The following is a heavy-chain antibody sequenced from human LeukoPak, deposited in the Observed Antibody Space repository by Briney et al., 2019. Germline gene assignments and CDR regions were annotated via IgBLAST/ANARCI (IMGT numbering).Heavy chain of an antibody. V-gene: IGHV3-7*01. J-gene: IGHJ4*02. D-gene: IGHD1-26*01. Sequence: GGSLSLSCAASGFTFSTYWMTWVRQTPGKGLEWVANIKEDGGEQNYVDSVEGRFTISRDNTKNSVFLQMNSLRAEDTAVYYCAREKLVGNTGYYFDYWGQGTLVTVSS. CDR3: AREKLVGNTGYYFDY. CDR2: IKEDGGEQ. CDR1: GFTFSTYW.